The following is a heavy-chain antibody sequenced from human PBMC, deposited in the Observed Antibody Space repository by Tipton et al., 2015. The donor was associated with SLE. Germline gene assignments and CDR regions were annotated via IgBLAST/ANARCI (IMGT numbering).Heavy chain of an antibody. CDR2: LTWNCAGM. CDR3: VKDVVYYGRAYSHGYFDF. CDR1: GFTFDGHA. V-gene: IGHV3-9*01. Sequence: SLRLSCAASGFTFDGHAMHWVRQAPGKGLEWIAGLTWNCAGMGYVGSVKGRFTISRDNAKNSLYLQMNSLRAEDTAFYYCVKDVVYYGRAYSHGYFDFWGQGIQVTVSS. J-gene: IGHJ4*02. D-gene: IGHD5-18*01.